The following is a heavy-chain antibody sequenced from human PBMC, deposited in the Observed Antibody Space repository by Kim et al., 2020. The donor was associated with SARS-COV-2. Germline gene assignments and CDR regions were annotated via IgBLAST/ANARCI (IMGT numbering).Heavy chain of an antibody. CDR3: AKPWGYNYITPFDY. J-gene: IGHJ4*02. D-gene: IGHD5-18*01. V-gene: IGHV3-30*02. Sequence: YADSVKGRVTISRDNSKNTLYLQMNSLRAEDTAVYYCAKPWGYNYITPFDYWGQGTLVTVSS.